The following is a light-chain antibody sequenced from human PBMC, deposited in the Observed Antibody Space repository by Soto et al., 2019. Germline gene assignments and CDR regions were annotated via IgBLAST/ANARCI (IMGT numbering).Light chain of an antibody. J-gene: IGKJ1*01. CDR3: LQGYNTFWT. Sequence: DIQMTQSPSSLSASVGDSGTVTCRASQPIGTSLHWYQQRAGKAPKVLISSASRLQSGVSSRFSGSGSGTHFTLTISSLRPEDSATYYCLQGYNTFWTFGQGTKVEIK. CDR1: QPIGTS. CDR2: SAS. V-gene: IGKV1-39*01.